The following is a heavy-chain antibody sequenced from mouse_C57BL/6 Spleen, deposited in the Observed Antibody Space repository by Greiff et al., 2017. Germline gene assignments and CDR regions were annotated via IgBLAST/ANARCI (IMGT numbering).Heavy chain of an antibody. CDR2: IYPRSGNT. Sequence: QVQLQQSGAELARPGASVKLSCKASGYTFTSYGISWVKQRTGQGLEWIGEIYPRSGNTYYNEKFKGKATLTADNSSSTAYMELRSLTSEDSAVYFCAREGVTTVVATDFDYWGQGTTLTVSS. D-gene: IGHD1-1*01. CDR3: AREGVTTVVATDFDY. J-gene: IGHJ2*01. CDR1: GYTFTSYG. V-gene: IGHV1-81*01.